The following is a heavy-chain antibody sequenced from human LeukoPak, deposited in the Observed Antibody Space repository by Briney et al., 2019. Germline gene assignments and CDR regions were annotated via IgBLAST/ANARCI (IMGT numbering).Heavy chain of an antibody. CDR1: GFTFSSYA. J-gene: IGHJ4*02. CDR3: AKLPSGSGTSKVLDY. CDR2: ISGSGSTT. D-gene: IGHD1-26*01. Sequence: GGSLRLSCAASGFTFSSYAMNWVRQAPGKGLEWVSAISGSGSTTYYADSVKGRFTISRDNSKNTLYLQMNSLRVEDTAVYYCAKLPSGSGTSKVLDYWGQGTLVTVSS. V-gene: IGHV3-23*01.